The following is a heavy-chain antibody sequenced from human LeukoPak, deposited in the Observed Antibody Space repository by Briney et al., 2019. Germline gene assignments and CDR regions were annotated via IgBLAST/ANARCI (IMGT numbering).Heavy chain of an antibody. J-gene: IGHJ4*02. CDR1: GFTFSNYW. D-gene: IGHD5-12*01. CDR2: INQDGSEE. Sequence: PGGSLRLSCAASGFTFSNYWMTWVRQAPGKGLEWVAHINQDGSEEHYMDSVKARFTISRDNAKNSLSLQMNSLRAEDTAVYYCVRDGGVSGYDLLDYWGQGTRVTVSS. CDR3: VRDGGVSGYDLLDY. V-gene: IGHV3-7*01.